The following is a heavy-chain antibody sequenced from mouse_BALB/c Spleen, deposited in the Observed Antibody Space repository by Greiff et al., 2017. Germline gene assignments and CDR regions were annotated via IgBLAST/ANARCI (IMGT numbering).Heavy chain of an antibody. D-gene: IGHD2-13*01. CDR3: ARRAGLEFAY. CDR2: IYWDDDK. V-gene: IGHV8-12*01. Sequence: QVTLKESGPGILQPSQTLSLTCSFSGFSLSTSGMGVSWIRQPSGKGLEWLAHIYWDDDKRYNPSLKSRLTISKDTSRNQVFLKITSVDTADTATYYCARRAGLEFAYWGQGTLVTVSA. CDR1: GFSLSTSGMG. J-gene: IGHJ3*01.